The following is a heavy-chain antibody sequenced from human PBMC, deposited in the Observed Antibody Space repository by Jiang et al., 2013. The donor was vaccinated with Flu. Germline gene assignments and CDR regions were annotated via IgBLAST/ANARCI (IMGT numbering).Heavy chain of an antibody. CDR2: IYYTGST. CDR1: NGSISSYY. V-gene: IGHV4-59*01. D-gene: IGHD3-9*01. J-gene: IGHJ4*02. CDR3: ARGYFDWFCDS. Sequence: QLVESGPGLVKPSETLSLTCTVSNGSISSYYWSWVRQPPGKGLEWIGYIYYTGSTNYNPSLKNRVTISADTSKNQVSLKLSYVTAADTAVYYCARGYFDWFCDSWGQGSPVTVSS.